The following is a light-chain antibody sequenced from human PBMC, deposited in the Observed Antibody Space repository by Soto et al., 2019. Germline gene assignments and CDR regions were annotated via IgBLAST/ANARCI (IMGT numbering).Light chain of an antibody. CDR1: SSDVGNYDY. J-gene: IGLJ3*02. CDR2: DVS. CDR3: CAYAGKYSWV. Sequence: QSALTQPRSVSGSRGQSATISCTGTSSDVGNYDYVSWYQQYPGKAPKLILYDVSARPSGVPHRFSGSKSGNTASLSISGLQAEDEADYFCCAYAGKYSWVFGGGTKLTVL. V-gene: IGLV2-11*01.